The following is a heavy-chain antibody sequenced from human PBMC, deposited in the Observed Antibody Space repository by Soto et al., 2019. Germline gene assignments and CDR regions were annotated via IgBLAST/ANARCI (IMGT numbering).Heavy chain of an antibody. V-gene: IGHV1-18*04. J-gene: IGHJ6*02. CDR2: ISGYNDDT. Sequence: ASVKVSCKASGYTFTSYGINWVRQAPLQVLEWMVCISGYNDDTNYAQRLQGRVTMTTDTATGKAYMELRSLRSDDTAVYYCARNVRRADDSYYGMEVWGQGTKVTVSS. CDR3: ARNVRRADDSYYGMEV. D-gene: IGHD1-1*01. CDR1: GYTFTSYG.